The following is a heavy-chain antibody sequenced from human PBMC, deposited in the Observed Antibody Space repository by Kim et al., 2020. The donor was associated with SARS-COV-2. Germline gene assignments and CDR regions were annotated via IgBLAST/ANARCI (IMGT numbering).Heavy chain of an antibody. CDR2: INHIGST. CDR1: GGSFSGYY. Sequence: SETLSLTCAVYGGSFSGYYWSWIRQPPGKGLEWMGEINHIGSTSYNPSLKSRVTISVDTSKNQFSLKLSSVTAADTAVYYCARGRWELLFLSLDYWGQRTLVTVSS. V-gene: IGHV4-34*01. J-gene: IGHJ4*02. CDR3: ARGRWELLFLSLDY. D-gene: IGHD1-26*01.